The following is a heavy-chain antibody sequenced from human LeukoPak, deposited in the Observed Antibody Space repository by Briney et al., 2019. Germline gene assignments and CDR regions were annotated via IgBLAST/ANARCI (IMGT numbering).Heavy chain of an antibody. D-gene: IGHD3-10*01. CDR2: IIPIFGTA. Sequence: ASVKVSCKASGGTFSSYAISWVRQAPGQGLEWMGGIIPIFGTANYAQKFQGRVTITADESTSTAYMELSSLRSEDTAVYYCARPLMYYYGSETYFWFDPWGQGTLVTVSS. CDR3: ARPLMYYYGSETYFWFDP. V-gene: IGHV1-69*01. J-gene: IGHJ5*02. CDR1: GGTFSSYA.